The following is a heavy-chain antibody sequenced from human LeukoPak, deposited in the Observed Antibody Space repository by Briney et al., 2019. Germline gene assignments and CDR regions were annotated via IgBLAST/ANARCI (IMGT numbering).Heavy chain of an antibody. CDR3: ARDRAERWLQPPIEY. J-gene: IGHJ4*02. CDR1: GYIFTRYG. Sequence: ASVKVSCKSSGYIFTRYGISWVRQARAQGREWVGWISAYYGNTNYAQKLQGRVTMNTATSPSTAYMELRSLRSDDTAVYYCARDRAERWLQPPIEYWGQGTLVTVSS. CDR2: ISAYYGNT. V-gene: IGHV1-18*01. D-gene: IGHD5-24*01.